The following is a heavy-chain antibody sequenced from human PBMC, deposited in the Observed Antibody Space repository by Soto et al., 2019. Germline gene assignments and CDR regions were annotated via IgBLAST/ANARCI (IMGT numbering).Heavy chain of an antibody. Sequence: GGSLRLSCAASGFAFSSYAMSWVRQAPGKGLEWVANIKQDGSEKYYVDSVKGRFTISRDNAKNSLYLQMNSLRAEDTAVYYCARATGADKEDYWGQGTLVTVSS. D-gene: IGHD3-10*01. J-gene: IGHJ4*02. CDR3: ARATGADKEDY. CDR2: IKQDGSEK. CDR1: GFAFSSYA. V-gene: IGHV3-7*04.